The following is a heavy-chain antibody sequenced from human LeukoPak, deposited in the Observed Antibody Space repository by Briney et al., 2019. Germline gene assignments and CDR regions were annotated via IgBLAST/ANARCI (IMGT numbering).Heavy chain of an antibody. CDR1: GFTFSSYN. V-gene: IGHV3-21*01. CDR3: ARDGLQAYYDSSGFFDY. J-gene: IGHJ4*02. D-gene: IGHD3-22*01. CDR2: ISGSSSFI. Sequence: GGSLRLSCAASGFTFSSYNMNWVRQAPGKGLEWVSSISGSSSFISYADSMQGRFTISRDNARNSLYLQMNSPRAEDTAVYYCARDGLQAYYDSSGFFDYWGQGTLVTVSS.